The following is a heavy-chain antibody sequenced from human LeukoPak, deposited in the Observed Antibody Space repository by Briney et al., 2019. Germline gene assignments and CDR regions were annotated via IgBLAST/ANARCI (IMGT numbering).Heavy chain of an antibody. J-gene: IGHJ4*02. Sequence: PGGSLRLSCAASGFTFGSYAMSWVRQAPGKGLEWVSAISGSGGSTYYADSVKGRFTISRDNSKNTLYLQMNSLRAEDTAVYYCAKGRGYIVVVTGDYFDYWGQGTLVTVSS. D-gene: IGHD2-21*02. CDR1: GFTFGSYA. CDR3: AKGRGYIVVVTGDYFDY. V-gene: IGHV3-23*01. CDR2: ISGSGGST.